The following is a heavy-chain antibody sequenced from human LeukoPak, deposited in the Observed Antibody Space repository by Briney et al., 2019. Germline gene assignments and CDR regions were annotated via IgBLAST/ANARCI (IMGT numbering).Heavy chain of an antibody. CDR2: ISYDGSNK. CDR1: GFTFSSYG. Sequence: GASLRLSCAASGFTFSSYGMHWVRQAPGKGLEWVAVISYDGSNKYYADSVKGRFTISRDNSKNTLYLQMNSLRAEDTAVYYCAKWLVVAATYYYYGMDVWGKGTTVTVSS. J-gene: IGHJ6*04. D-gene: IGHD2-15*01. CDR3: AKWLVVAATYYYYGMDV. V-gene: IGHV3-30*18.